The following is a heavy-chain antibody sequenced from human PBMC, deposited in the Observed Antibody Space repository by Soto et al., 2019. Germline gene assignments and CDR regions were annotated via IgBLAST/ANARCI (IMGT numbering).Heavy chain of an antibody. V-gene: IGHV3-30-3*01. Sequence: QVQLVESGGGVVQPGRSLRLSCAASGFTFSSYAMHWVRQAPGKGLEWVAVISYDGSNKYYADSVKGRFTISRDNSKNTLYLQMNSLRAEDTAVYYCASLYGSSWSLGFPPPFDYWGQGTLVTVSS. CDR3: ASLYGSSWSLGFPPPFDY. CDR1: GFTFSSYA. J-gene: IGHJ4*02. CDR2: ISYDGSNK. D-gene: IGHD6-13*01.